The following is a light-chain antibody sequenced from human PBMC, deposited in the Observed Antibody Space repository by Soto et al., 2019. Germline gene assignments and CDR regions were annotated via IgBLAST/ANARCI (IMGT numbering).Light chain of an antibody. CDR1: SGHSNYA. Sequence: QPVLTQSPSASASLGASVKLTCTLTSGHSNYAIAWHQQQPEKGPRYLMRLNSDGSHSKGDGIPDRFSGSSSGAERYLTISSLQSEDEGDYYCQSWVSGIGVFGGGTKVTVL. CDR3: QSWVSGIGV. CDR2: LNSDGSH. J-gene: IGLJ2*01. V-gene: IGLV4-69*02.